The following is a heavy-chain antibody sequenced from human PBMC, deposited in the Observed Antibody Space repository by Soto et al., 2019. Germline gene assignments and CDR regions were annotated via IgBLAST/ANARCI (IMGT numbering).Heavy chain of an antibody. J-gene: IGHJ2*01. Sequence: PGGSLRLSCATSGFTFTRSGMHWVRQAPGKGLDWVAVISSDGGNKYYGDSVRGRFTISRDNSNNTLFLEMKSLRVDDTAVYYCARDGWGSNWYFDLWGCGTLVTVSS. V-gene: IGHV3-30*03. CDR3: ARDGWGSNWYFDL. D-gene: IGHD3-16*01. CDR2: ISSDGGNK. CDR1: GFTFTRSG.